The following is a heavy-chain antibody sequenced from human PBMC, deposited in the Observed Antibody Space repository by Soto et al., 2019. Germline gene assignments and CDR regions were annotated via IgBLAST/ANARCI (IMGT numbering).Heavy chain of an antibody. Sequence: SETLSLTCTVSGGSISSSSYYWGWIRQPPGKGLEWIGSIYYSGSTYYNPSRKSRGSISVETSKNRCSLKLSSVTAADTAVYYGARHQAIAAAFTYWGQGTLVSVSS. J-gene: IGHJ4*02. V-gene: IGHV4-39*01. D-gene: IGHD6-13*01. CDR1: GGSISSSSYY. CDR3: ARHQAIAAAFTY. CDR2: IYYSGST.